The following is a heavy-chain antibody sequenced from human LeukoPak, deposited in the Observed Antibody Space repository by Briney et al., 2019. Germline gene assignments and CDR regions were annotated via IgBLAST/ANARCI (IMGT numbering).Heavy chain of an antibody. D-gene: IGHD1-26*01. Sequence: PGGSLRLSCAASGFTFSDYYMSWIRQAPGKGLEWVSYISSSGSTIYYVDSVKGRFTISRDNAKNSLYLQMNSLRAEDTAAYYCARTPGGTNYYYYYYMDVWGKGTTVTVSS. CDR2: ISSSGSTI. V-gene: IGHV3-11*01. J-gene: IGHJ6*03. CDR1: GFTFSDYY. CDR3: ARTPGGTNYYYYYYMDV.